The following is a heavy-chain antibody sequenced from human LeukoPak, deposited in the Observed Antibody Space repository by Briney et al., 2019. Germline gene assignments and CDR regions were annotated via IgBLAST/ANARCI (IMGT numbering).Heavy chain of an antibody. D-gene: IGHD3-3*01. CDR2: IYTSGST. V-gene: IGHV4-4*07. CDR3: ARANHITIFGANWFDP. Sequence: PSEPLSLTCTVSGGSISSYYWSWIRQPAGKGLEWIGLIYTSGSTNYNPSLKSRVTMSVDTSKNQFSLKLSSVTAADTAVYYCARANHITIFGANWFDPWGQGTLVTVSS. J-gene: IGHJ5*02. CDR1: GGSISSYY.